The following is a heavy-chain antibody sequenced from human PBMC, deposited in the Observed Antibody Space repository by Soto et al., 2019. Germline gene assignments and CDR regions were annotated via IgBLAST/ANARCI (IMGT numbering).Heavy chain of an antibody. CDR2: IYSGGST. V-gene: IGHV3-66*01. D-gene: IGHD6-6*01. CDR3: EVEYSSSSRVYYFDY. J-gene: IGHJ4*02. Sequence: PGGSLRLSCAASGFTVSSNYMSWVRQAPGKGLEWVSVIYSGGSTYYADSVKGRFTISRDNSKNTLYLQMNSLRAEDTAVYYCEVEYSSSSRVYYFDYWGQGTLVTVSS. CDR1: GFTVSSNY.